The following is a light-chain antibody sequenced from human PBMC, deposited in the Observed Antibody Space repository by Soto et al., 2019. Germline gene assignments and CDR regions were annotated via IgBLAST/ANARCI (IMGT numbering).Light chain of an antibody. Sequence: QAVVTQPPSVSGAPGQRVTISCTGSSSNIGAGYDVHWYQQLPGTAPKLLIYGNSNRPSGVPDRFSGSKSGTSASLASTGLQAEDDADYYCQSYDSSLSGWVFGGGTKLTVL. J-gene: IGLJ3*02. CDR2: GNS. CDR1: SSNIGAGYD. V-gene: IGLV1-40*01. CDR3: QSYDSSLSGWV.